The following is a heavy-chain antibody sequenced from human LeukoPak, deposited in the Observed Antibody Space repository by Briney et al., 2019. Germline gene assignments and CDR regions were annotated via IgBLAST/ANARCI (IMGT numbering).Heavy chain of an antibody. J-gene: IGHJ4*02. CDR2: IKQDGSEK. CDR3: AKDGIAAAGTGFADY. CDR1: GFTFSSYW. V-gene: IGHV3-7*01. D-gene: IGHD6-13*01. Sequence: GGSLRLSCAASGFTFSSYWMSWVRQAPGKGLEWVANIKQDGSEKYYVDSVKGRFTISRDNAKNSLYLQMNSLRAEDTAVYYCAKDGIAAAGTGFADYWGQGTLVTVSS.